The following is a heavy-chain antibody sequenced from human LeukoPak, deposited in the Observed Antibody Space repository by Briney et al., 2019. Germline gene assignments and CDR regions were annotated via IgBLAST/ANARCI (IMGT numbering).Heavy chain of an antibody. Sequence: GGSLRLSCAASGFTVSSNYMSWVRQAPGKGLEWVSVIYSGGSTYYADSVKGRFTISRDNSKNTLYLQMNSLRAEDTAVYYCARGRDGYNYDDYWGQGTLVTVSS. D-gene: IGHD5-24*01. CDR2: IYSGGST. V-gene: IGHV3-53*01. J-gene: IGHJ4*02. CDR3: ARGRDGYNYDDY. CDR1: GFTVSSNY.